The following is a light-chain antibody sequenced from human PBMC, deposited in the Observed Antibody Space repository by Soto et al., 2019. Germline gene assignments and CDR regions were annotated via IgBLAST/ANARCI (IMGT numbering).Light chain of an antibody. CDR3: SSYTTSSTYV. CDR2: EVN. V-gene: IGLV2-14*01. Sequence: QSVLPQPASVSGSPGQSITISCTGTSSDVGAYNYVSWYQQHPGKAPKLMIYEVNNRPSGVSNRFSGSKSGNTASLTISGLQAQEESDYYCSSYTTSSTYVFGTGTKVTVL. CDR1: SSDVGAYNY. J-gene: IGLJ1*01.